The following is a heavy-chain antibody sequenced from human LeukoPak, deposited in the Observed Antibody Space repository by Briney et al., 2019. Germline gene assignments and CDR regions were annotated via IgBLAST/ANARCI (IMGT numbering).Heavy chain of an antibody. D-gene: IGHD7-27*01. CDR1: GVTLSTYA. Sequence: GGSLRLSCAASGVTLSTYAMSWARQAPGKGLEWVSGISSSGSGDNTYYADSVKGRFTISRDNAKNSLYLQMNSLRAEDTAVYYCARDLTGDTDTVFDYWGQGTLVTVSS. V-gene: IGHV3-21*01. J-gene: IGHJ4*02. CDR3: ARDLTGDTDTVFDY. CDR2: ISSSGSGDNT.